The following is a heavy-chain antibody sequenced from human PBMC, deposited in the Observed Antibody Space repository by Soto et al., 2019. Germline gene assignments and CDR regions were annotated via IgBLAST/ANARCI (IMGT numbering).Heavy chain of an antibody. J-gene: IGHJ5*02. Sequence: SETLSLTCTVSGGSISSYHWSWIRQSPGKGLEWIGYVFYTGSIKYNPALKRRVTISVDTSKNQFSLKLSSVSAADTGLYYCARSYSGTFYGYDTWGQGILVTVSS. CDR2: VFYTGSI. D-gene: IGHD1-26*01. CDR3: ARSYSGTFYGYDT. CDR1: GGSISSYH. V-gene: IGHV4-59*01.